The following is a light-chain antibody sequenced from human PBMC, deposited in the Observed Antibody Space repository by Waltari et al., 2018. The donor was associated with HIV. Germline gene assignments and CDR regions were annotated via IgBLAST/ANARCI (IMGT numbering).Light chain of an antibody. Sequence: QSVLTQPPSVSGAPGQRVTISCTGRSSNIGAPYDVHWYHQLPGSAPKLLIYGNSNRPSGVPDRVSGSKSGTSASLAITELQAEDEADYYCQSYDSSLSGWVFGGGTKLTVL. CDR1: SSNIGAPYD. J-gene: IGLJ3*02. CDR2: GNS. V-gene: IGLV1-40*01. CDR3: QSYDSSLSGWV.